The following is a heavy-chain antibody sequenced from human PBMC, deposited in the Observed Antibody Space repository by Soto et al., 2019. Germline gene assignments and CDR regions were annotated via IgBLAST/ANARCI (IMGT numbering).Heavy chain of an antibody. V-gene: IGHV3-7*03. CDR2: IKTDASEK. Sequence: GGSLRLSCAASGFNFHWYWMSWVRQAPGKGLEWLATIKTDASEKKYVDSVKGRFAISRDNAKNSLHLQMNSLSAEDTAFYYCVKDESINWYSGHFRHWGQGTLVTVSS. CDR1: GFNFHWYW. D-gene: IGHD6-13*01. J-gene: IGHJ1*01. CDR3: VKDESINWYSGHFRH.